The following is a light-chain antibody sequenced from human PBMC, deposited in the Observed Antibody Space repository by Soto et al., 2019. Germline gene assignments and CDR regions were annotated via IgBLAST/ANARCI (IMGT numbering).Light chain of an antibody. V-gene: IGLV1-40*01. Sequence: QSVLTQPPSVSGAPGQRVTISCTGSSSNIGAGYDVHWYQQLPGTAPKLLIYGNSNRPSGVPDRFSGSKSGTSASLAITGLQAEDEADYYCQSYDSSLSVRYVFGTRTKLTVL. CDR3: QSYDSSLSVRYV. CDR1: SSNIGAGYD. J-gene: IGLJ1*01. CDR2: GNS.